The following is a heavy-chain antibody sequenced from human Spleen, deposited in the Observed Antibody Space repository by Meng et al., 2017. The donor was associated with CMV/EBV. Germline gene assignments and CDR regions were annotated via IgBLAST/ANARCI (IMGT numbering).Heavy chain of an antibody. J-gene: IGHJ6*02. CDR1: GFTFSSYS. Sequence: GESLKISCAASGFTFSSYSMNWVRQAPGKGLEWIGRIKSKTNGGTTDYAAPVKGRFTISRDDSESTLYLQMNSLKTEDTAVYYCTTDMVGVGATITRYYYYYGMDVWGQGTTVTVSS. D-gene: IGHD1-26*01. CDR3: TTDMVGVGATITRYYYYYGMDV. CDR2: IKSKTNGGTT. V-gene: IGHV3-15*01.